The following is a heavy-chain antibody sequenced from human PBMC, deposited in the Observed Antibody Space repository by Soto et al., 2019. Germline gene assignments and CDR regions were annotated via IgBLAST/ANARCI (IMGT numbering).Heavy chain of an antibody. CDR1: GGSISSYY. CDR3: ARAPRGNYGYPSYFDY. V-gene: IGHV4-59*01. J-gene: IGHJ4*02. CDR2: IYYSGST. Sequence: QVQLQESGPGLVKPSETLSLTCTVSGGSISSYYWSWIRQPPGKGLEWIGYIYYSGSTNCNPSLKSRVTISVDTSKNQFSLKLSSVTAADTAVYYCARAPRGNYGYPSYFDYWGQGTLVTVSS. D-gene: IGHD3-10*01.